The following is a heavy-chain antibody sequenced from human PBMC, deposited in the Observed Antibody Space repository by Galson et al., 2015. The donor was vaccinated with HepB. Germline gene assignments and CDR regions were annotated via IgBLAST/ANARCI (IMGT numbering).Heavy chain of an antibody. V-gene: IGHV3-15*01. J-gene: IGHJ4*02. CDR3: TTEYYYDSSGYYYFGFDY. Sequence: SLRLSCAGSGFTFSNAWMSWVRQAPGKGLEWVGRIKRKTDGGTTDYAAPVKGRFTISRDDSENTLSLQMNSLKTEDTAVYYCTTEYYYDSSGYYYFGFDYWGQGTLVTVSS. CDR2: IKRKTDGGTT. CDR1: GFTFSNAW. D-gene: IGHD3-22*01.